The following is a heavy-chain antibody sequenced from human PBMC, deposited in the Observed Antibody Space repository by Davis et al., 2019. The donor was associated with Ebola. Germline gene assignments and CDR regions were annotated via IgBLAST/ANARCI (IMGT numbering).Heavy chain of an antibody. V-gene: IGHV1-58*01. CDR1: GLTFSSSI. J-gene: IGHJ4*02. CDR2: IVVGSGNT. D-gene: IGHD4-17*01. Sequence: AAPVKVSCKASGLTFSSSIVQWVRHARGQRPEWIGWIVVGSGNTDYAEKFQERLTITRDMSTGTVYMDLSSLRSEDTAIYYCAADSLSTDTPFDFWGQGTLVTVSS. CDR3: AADSLSTDTPFDF.